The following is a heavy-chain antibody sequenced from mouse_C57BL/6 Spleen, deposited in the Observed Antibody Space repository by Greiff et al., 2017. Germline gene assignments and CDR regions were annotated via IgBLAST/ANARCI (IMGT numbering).Heavy chain of an antibody. CDR2: IWSDGST. CDR3: ARHELTGTFAY. CDR1: GFSLTSYG. Sequence: VQLKESGPGLVAPSQSLSITCTVSGFSLTSYGVHWVRQPPGKGLEWLVVIWSDGSTTYNSDPKSRLSISTDNSKNQVVLKMNSQQTDDTAMYYGARHELTGTFAYWGQGTLVTVSA. V-gene: IGHV2-6-1*01. J-gene: IGHJ3*01. D-gene: IGHD4-1*01.